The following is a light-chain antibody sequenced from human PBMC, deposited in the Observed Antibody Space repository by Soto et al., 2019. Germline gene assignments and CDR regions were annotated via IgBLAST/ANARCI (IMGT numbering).Light chain of an antibody. CDR3: CSYAGSSTLYV. Sequence: QSVLTQPASVSGSPGQSITISCTGTSSDVGCYNLVSWYQQHPGKAPKLMIYEGSKRPSGVSNRFSGSKSGNTASLTISGLQAEDEADYYCCSYAGSSTLYVFGTGTKLTVL. CDR2: EGS. J-gene: IGLJ1*01. V-gene: IGLV2-23*01. CDR1: SSDVGCYNL.